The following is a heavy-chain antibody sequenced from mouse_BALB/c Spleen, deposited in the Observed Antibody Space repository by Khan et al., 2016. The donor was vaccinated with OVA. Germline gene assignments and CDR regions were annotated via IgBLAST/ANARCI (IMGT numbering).Heavy chain of an antibody. CDR3: ARQPYCHYYVMDY. V-gene: IGHV2-6-1*01. D-gene: IGHD2-10*01. J-gene: IGHJ4*01. CDR2: IWSDGTT. Sequence: QVQLKESGPGLVAPSQSLSITCTLSGFSLTNYGVHWVRQPPGKGLEWLVVIWSDGTTTYDSALKSRLTISKDNSKSQVFLKMDSLQTDDTAMYYCARQPYCHYYVMDYWGQGTSVTVSS. CDR1: GFSLTNYG.